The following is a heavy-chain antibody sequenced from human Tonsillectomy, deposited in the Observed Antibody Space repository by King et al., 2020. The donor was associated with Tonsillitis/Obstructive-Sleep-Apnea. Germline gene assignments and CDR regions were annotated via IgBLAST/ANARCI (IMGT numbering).Heavy chain of an antibody. CDR2: ISYDGSNK. V-gene: IGHV3-30*04. J-gene: IGHJ6*02. CDR1: GFTFSSYA. Sequence: VQLVESGGGVVQPGRSLRLSCAASGFTFSSYAMHWVRQAPGKGLEWVAVISYDGSNKYYADSVKGRFTISRDNSKNTLYLQMNSLRAEDTAVYYCARDPTTVTIYYYYYYGMDVWGQGTTVTVSS. D-gene: IGHD4-17*01. CDR3: ARDPTTVTIYYYYYYGMDV.